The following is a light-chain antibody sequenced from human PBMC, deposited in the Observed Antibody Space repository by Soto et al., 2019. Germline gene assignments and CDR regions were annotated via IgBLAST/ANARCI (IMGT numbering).Light chain of an antibody. Sequence: QSALTQPASVSGSPGQSITISCTGTSSDVGGYYYVSWYQHHPGKAPKLIIYQVTSRPSGVSNRFSASKSGNTASLTISALHAEDEALYYCCSYSSSSTFYVFGTGTKVTVL. J-gene: IGLJ1*01. CDR3: CSYSSSSTFYV. V-gene: IGLV2-14*01. CDR1: SSDVGGYYY. CDR2: QVT.